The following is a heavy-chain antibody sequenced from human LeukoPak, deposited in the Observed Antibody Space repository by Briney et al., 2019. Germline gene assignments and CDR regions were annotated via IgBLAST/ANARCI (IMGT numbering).Heavy chain of an antibody. J-gene: IGHJ4*02. CDR3: ARVGIQLWSALDY. D-gene: IGHD5-18*01. Sequence: GGSPRLSCAASGFTFSSYWMHWVRQAPGKGLVWVSRINSDGSSTSYADSVKGRFTISRDNAKNTLYLQMNSLRAEDTAVYYCARVGIQLWSALDYWGQGTLVTVSS. V-gene: IGHV3-74*01. CDR2: INSDGSST. CDR1: GFTFSSYW.